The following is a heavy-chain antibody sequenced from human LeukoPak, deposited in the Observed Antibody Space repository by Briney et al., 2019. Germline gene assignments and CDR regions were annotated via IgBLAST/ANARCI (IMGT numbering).Heavy chain of an antibody. D-gene: IGHD1-26*01. J-gene: IGHJ2*01. Sequence: PPETLSLTCTVSGGSISSYYWSWIRQPPGKGLEWIGYIYYSGSTNYNPSLKSRVTISVDTSKNQFSLKLSSVTAADTAVYYCARVYRFNWYFDLWGRGTLVTVSS. CDR3: ARVYRFNWYFDL. CDR2: IYYSGST. V-gene: IGHV4-59*01. CDR1: GGSISSYY.